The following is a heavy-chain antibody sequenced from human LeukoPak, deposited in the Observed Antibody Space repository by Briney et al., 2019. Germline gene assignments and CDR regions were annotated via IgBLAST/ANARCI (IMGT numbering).Heavy chain of an antibody. CDR1: GVSVTSSPYY. V-gene: IGHV4-39*07. Sequence: PSETLSLTCTVSGVSVTSSPYYWGWIRQPPGKGLEWIGTIYYTGSTYYNPSLKSRVTMSIDTSKNQFSLGLMSLTASDTAVYYCARNFFDTYEYFDNWGQGALVTVSS. CDR3: ARNFFDTYEYFDN. J-gene: IGHJ4*02. CDR2: IYYTGST. D-gene: IGHD5-12*01.